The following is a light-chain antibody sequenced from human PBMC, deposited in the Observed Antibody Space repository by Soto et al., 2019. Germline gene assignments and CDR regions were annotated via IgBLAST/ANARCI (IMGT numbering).Light chain of an antibody. Sequence: EIVMTQSPATLSVSPGERATLSCRASQSVTTQLAWYQQKPGQAPRLIIHGASSRATGIPDRFSGSGSGTDFTLTISRLEPEDFAVYYCQKYGSSPRTLGQGT. CDR3: QKYGSSPRT. J-gene: IGKJ1*01. CDR1: QSVTTQ. CDR2: GAS. V-gene: IGKV3-20*01.